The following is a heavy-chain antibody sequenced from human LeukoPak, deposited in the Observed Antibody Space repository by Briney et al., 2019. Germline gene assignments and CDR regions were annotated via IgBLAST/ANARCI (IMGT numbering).Heavy chain of an antibody. J-gene: IGHJ4*02. D-gene: IGHD6-13*01. V-gene: IGHV3-33*01. CDR1: GFTFSSYG. CDR3: ASGSSSLIDY. CDR2: IWYDGSNK. Sequence: GRSLRLSCAASGFTFSSYGMHWVRQAPGKGLEWVAVIWYDGSNKYYADSVKGRFTISRDNSKNTLYLQMNSLRAEDTAVYCCASGSSSLIDYWGQGTLVTVSS.